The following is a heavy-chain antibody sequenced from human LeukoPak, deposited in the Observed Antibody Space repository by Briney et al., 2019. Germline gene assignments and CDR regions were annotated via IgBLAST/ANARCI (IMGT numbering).Heavy chain of an antibody. Sequence: SETLSLTCTVSGYSISSGYYWGWIRQPPGKGLEWIGSIYHSGSTYYNPSLKSRVTISVDTSKNQFSLKLSSVTAADTAVYYCARGRRLPLVYMEGYMDVWGKGTTVTVSS. CDR2: IYHSGST. CDR1: GYSISSGYY. J-gene: IGHJ6*03. D-gene: IGHD2-8*01. CDR3: ARGRRLPLVYMEGYMDV. V-gene: IGHV4-38-2*02.